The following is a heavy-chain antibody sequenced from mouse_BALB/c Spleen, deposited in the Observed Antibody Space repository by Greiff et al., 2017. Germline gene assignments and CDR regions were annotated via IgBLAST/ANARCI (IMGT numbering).Heavy chain of an antibody. J-gene: IGHJ4*01. CDR2: ISYDGSN. CDR1: GYSITSGYY. D-gene: IGHD2-1*01. CDR3: ARDRGKGDYAMDY. Sequence: EVQLVESGPGLVKPSQSLSLTCSVTGYSITSGYYWNWIRQFPGNKLEWMGYISYDGSNNYNPSLKNRISITRDTSKNQFFLKLNSVTTEDTATYYCARDRGKGDYAMDYWGQGTSVTVSS. V-gene: IGHV3-6*02.